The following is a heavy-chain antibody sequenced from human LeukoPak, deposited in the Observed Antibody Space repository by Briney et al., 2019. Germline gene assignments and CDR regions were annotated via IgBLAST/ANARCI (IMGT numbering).Heavy chain of an antibody. CDR3: AKDKDSSALVGNFDY. Sequence: GGSLRLSCAASGFTFSSYGMHWVRQAPGKGLEWVAFIRYDGSNKYYADSVKGRFTISRDNAKNSLYLQMNSLRAEDTALYYCAKDKDSSALVGNFDYWGQGTLVTVSS. CDR2: IRYDGSNK. CDR1: GFTFSSYG. V-gene: IGHV3-30*02. D-gene: IGHD3-22*01. J-gene: IGHJ4*02.